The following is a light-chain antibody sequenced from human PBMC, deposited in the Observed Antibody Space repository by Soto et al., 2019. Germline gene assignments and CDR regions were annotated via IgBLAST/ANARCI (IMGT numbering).Light chain of an antibody. CDR3: SSYGGISNYVM. V-gene: IGLV4-69*01. Sequence: QSVLTQSPSASASLGASVKLTCTLSSGHSSYAIAWHQKQPGKGPRYLMDLNNDGSHTKGDGIPDRFSGSSSGADRFLIISSLQSEDEADYYCSSYGGISNYVMFGGGTKLTVL. J-gene: IGLJ3*02. CDR1: SGHSSYA. CDR2: LNNDGSH.